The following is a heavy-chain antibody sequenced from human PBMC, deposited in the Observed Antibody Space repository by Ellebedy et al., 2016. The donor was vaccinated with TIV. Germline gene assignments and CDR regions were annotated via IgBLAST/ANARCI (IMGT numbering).Heavy chain of an antibody. V-gene: IGHV3-7*01. CDR2: INQDGSDK. Sequence: GESLKISCAASGFSFRSYWMSWVRQPPGKGLEWVANINQDGSDKYYVDSVKGRFTISRDNAKNSLYLQLNSLRDEDTAVYYCATDGSYGDYRSPAHAFVIWGQGTMVTVSS. CDR3: ATDGSYGDYRSPAHAFVI. J-gene: IGHJ3*02. CDR1: GFSFRSYW. D-gene: IGHD4-17*01.